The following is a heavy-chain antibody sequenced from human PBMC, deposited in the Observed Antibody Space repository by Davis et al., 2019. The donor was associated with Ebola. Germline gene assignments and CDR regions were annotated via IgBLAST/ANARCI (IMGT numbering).Heavy chain of an antibody. V-gene: IGHV1-2*04. CDR2: INPNSGGT. CDR1: GYTFTSYG. Sequence: ASVKVSCKASGYTFTSYGISWVRQAPGQGLEWMGWINPNSGGTNYAQKFQGWVTMTRDTSISTAYMELSRLRSDDTAVYYCARGKIAAAGSISYYYYGMDVWGQGTTVTVSS. J-gene: IGHJ6*02. D-gene: IGHD6-13*01. CDR3: ARGKIAAAGSISYYYYGMDV.